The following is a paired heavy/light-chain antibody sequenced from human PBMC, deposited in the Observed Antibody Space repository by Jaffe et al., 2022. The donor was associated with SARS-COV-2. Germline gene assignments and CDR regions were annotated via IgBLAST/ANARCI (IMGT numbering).Light chain of an antibody. J-gene: IGLJ3*02. Sequence: QSVLTQPPSVSAAPGQDVTISCSGSNSNIGSKDVSWYQQFPGTAPKLLIYDNNKRPSGIPDRFSGSKSGTSATLGITGLQTGDEADYYCGSWDNSLSVGWVFGGGTKLTVL. CDR3: GSWDNSLSVGWV. CDR1: NSNIGSKD. V-gene: IGLV1-51*01. CDR2: DNN.
Heavy chain of an antibody. CDR3: ARGGGGSGWLWTDGFDI. CDR1: GGSISVGNYY. CDR2: IHSSGSI. V-gene: IGHV4-61*02. D-gene: IGHD6-19*01. Sequence: QVQLQESGPGLVKPSQTLSLTCSVSGGSISVGNYYWSWIRQPAGKGLEWIGRIHSSGSINYNPSLKSRVTISIDTSKDQFSLKLSSVTAADTAVYYCARGGGGSGWLWTDGFDIWGQGTMVTVSS. J-gene: IGHJ3*02.